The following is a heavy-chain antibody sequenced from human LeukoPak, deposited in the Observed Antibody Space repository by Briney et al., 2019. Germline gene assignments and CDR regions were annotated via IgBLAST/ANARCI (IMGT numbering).Heavy chain of an antibody. CDR1: GGTFSSYA. CDR2: IIPIFGTA. J-gene: IGHJ6*03. V-gene: IGHV1-69*01. CDR3: ARAGDCSSTSCYYYYYMDV. Sequence: GASVKVSCKASGGTFSSYAISWVRQAPGQGLEWMGGIIPIFGTANYAQKFQGGVTITADESTSTAYMELSSLRSEDTAVYYCARAGDCSSTSCYYYYYMDVWGKGTTVTVSS. D-gene: IGHD2-2*01.